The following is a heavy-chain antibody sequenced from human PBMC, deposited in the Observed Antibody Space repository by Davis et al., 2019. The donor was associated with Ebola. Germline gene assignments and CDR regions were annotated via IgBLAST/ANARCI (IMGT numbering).Heavy chain of an antibody. Sequence: PSETLSLTCTVSGGSISSGDYYWSWVRQPPGKGLEWIGYIYYSGSTYYNPSLKSRVTISVDTSKNQFSLKLSSVTAADTAVYYCARDRNLLEPNWFDPWGQGTLVTVSS. CDR1: GGSISSGDYY. D-gene: IGHD1-1*01. CDR2: IYYSGST. CDR3: ARDRNLLEPNWFDP. V-gene: IGHV4-30-4*08. J-gene: IGHJ5*02.